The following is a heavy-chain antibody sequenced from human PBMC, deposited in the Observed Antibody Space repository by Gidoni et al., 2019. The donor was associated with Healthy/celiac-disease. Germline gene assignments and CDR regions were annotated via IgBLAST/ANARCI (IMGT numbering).Heavy chain of an antibody. J-gene: IGHJ6*02. V-gene: IGHV1-69*09. D-gene: IGHD6-19*01. CDR3: ARGDRSMAGTHYYYYYGMDV. Sequence: QVQLVQSGAEVKKPGSSVKVSCKASGGTFSSYAISWVRQAPGQGLEWMGRIIPILGIANYAQKFQGRVTITADKSTSTAYMELSSLRSEDTAVYYCARGDRSMAGTHYYYYYGMDVWGQGTTVTVSS. CDR1: GGTFSSYA. CDR2: IIPILGIA.